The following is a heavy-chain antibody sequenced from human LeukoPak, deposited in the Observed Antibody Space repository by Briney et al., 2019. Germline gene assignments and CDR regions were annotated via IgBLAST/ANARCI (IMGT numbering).Heavy chain of an antibody. CDR2: IYSGGST. D-gene: IGHD3-22*01. CDR1: GFTVSSNY. CDR3: ARGNYYDSSGSSFDY. J-gene: IGHJ4*02. Sequence: GGSLRLSCAASGFTVSSNYISWVRQAPGKGLEWVSVIYSGGSTYYADSVKGRFTISRHNSKNTLYLQMNSLRAEDTAVYYCARGNYYDSSGSSFDYWGQGTLVTVSS. V-gene: IGHV3-53*04.